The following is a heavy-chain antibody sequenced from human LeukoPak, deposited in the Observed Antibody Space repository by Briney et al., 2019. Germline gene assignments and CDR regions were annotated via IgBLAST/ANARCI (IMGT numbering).Heavy chain of an antibody. CDR2: IWYDGSNK. CDR1: GFTFSSYS. CDR3: AREEDIVVVPAAMRGGMDV. J-gene: IGHJ6*02. V-gene: IGHV3-33*08. Sequence: GGSLRLSCAASGFTFSSYSMNWVRQAPGKGLEWVAVIWYDGSNKYYADSVKGRFTISRDNSKNTLYLQMNSLRAEDTAVYYCAREEDIVVVPAAMRGGMDVWGQGTTVTVSS. D-gene: IGHD2-2*01.